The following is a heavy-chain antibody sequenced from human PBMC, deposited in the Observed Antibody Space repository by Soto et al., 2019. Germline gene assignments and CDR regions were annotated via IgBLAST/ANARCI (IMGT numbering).Heavy chain of an antibody. D-gene: IGHD3-22*01. Sequence: SVPTLVNPTQTLTLTCTFSGFSLSTSGVGVGWIRQPPGKALEWLALIFWDDDKRYSPSLKSRITVTKDTSKNEVGLTMTSMDPVDTATYYCAHFTNYYDSSGYYLYYFECWGQGTQVTVSS. J-gene: IGHJ4*02. CDR3: AHFTNYYDSSGYYLYYFEC. CDR1: GFSLSTSGVG. V-gene: IGHV2-5*02. CDR2: IFWDDDK.